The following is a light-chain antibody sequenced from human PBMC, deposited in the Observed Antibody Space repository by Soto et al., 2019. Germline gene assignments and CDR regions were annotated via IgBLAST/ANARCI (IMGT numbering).Light chain of an antibody. CDR2: GAS. J-gene: IGKJ2*01. CDR1: QTVSRMY. Sequence: EIVLTQSPGTLSLSPGERATLSCRASQTVSRMYLSWFQQKPGQAPRLLIYGASNRDTGIPDRFSGSGSGTDFTLTISSLQSEEFAVYYCQQYFNWPPYNVGQGTKVDIK. CDR3: QQYFNWPPYN. V-gene: IGKV3D-7*01.